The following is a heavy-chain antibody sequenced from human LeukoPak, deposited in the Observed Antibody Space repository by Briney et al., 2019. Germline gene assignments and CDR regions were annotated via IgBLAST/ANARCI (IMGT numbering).Heavy chain of an antibody. CDR3: ARKDFSSGSFNY. CDR1: GFPFSVYY. D-gene: IGHD3-22*01. Sequence: GGSLRLSCAVSGFPFSVYYMSWIRQAPGKGLGWISYIGLNGYPLDYADSVKGRFTISRDNANNLLYLDMSSLRAEDTAVYYCARKDFSSGSFNYWGQGSLVTVSS. J-gene: IGHJ4*02. CDR2: IGLNGYPL. V-gene: IGHV3-11*04.